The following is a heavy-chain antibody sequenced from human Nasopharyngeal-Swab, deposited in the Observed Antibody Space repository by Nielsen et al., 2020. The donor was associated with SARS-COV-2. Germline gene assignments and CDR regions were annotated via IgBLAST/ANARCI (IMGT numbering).Heavy chain of an antibody. CDR1: GDSVSSNSAA. CDR2: TYYRSKWYN. Sequence: SCAISGDSVSSNSAAWTWIRQSPSRGLEWLGRTYYRSKWYNDYAVSVKSRITISPDTSKNQFSLQLNFVTPEDTALYYCAREVTGWSTRFDPWGQGTLVTVSS. CDR3: AREVTGWSTRFDP. J-gene: IGHJ5*02. D-gene: IGHD6-19*01. V-gene: IGHV6-1*01.